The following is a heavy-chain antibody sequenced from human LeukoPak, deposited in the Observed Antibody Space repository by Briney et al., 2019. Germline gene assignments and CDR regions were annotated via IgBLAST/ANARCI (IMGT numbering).Heavy chain of an antibody. V-gene: IGHV3-30*03. J-gene: IGHJ4*02. D-gene: IGHD3-10*01. CDR3: ARGTLRFGELGLH. CDR1: GFTFSSYG. Sequence: GGSLRLSCAASGFTFSSYGMHWVRQAPGKGLEWVAVISYDGSNKYYADSVKGRFTISRDNSKNTLYLQMNSLRSDDTAVYYCARGTLRFGELGLHWGQGTLVTVSS. CDR2: ISYDGSNK.